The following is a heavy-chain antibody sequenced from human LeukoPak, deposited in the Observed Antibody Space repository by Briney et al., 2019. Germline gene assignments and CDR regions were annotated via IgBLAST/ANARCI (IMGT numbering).Heavy chain of an antibody. J-gene: IGHJ3*02. CDR1: GYTFITFNTYA. D-gene: IGHD5-18*01. CDR3: ANRLYGYGAFDT. CDR2: IYGSGDNT. V-gene: IGHV3-23*01. Sequence: PGGSLRLSCEGSGYTFITFNTYAMSWVRQAPGKGLEWVSGIYGSGDNTFYADSVKGRFTISSDISKNTLYMEMNSLRAEDTAVYYCANRLYGYGAFDTWGQGTMVTVSS.